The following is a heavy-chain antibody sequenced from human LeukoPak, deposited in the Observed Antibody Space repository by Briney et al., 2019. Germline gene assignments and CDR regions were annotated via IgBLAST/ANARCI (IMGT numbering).Heavy chain of an antibody. CDR2: IWYDGSNK. CDR3: ARDGSGWFIDY. V-gene: IGHV3-33*01. J-gene: IGHJ4*02. CDR1: GFTFSSHG. D-gene: IGHD6-19*01. Sequence: PGGSLRVSCAASGFTFSSHGMHWVRQAPVKGLEWVAVIWYDGSNKYYADSVKGRFTISRDNSKNTLYLQMNSLRAEDTAVYYCARDGSGWFIDYWGQGTLVTVSS.